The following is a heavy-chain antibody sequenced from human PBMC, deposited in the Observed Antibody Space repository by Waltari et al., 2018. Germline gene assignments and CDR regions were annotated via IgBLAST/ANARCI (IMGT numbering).Heavy chain of an antibody. D-gene: IGHD2-2*01. J-gene: IGHJ4*02. CDR3: AKSRGFEY. CDR1: CSRSW. V-gene: IGHV3-7*01. CDR2: INYDGCEK. Sequence: CSRSWMSWVRQTPGKRLEWVANINYDGCEKYYVDSVKGRFTIARDNAKNSVYLQMNSLRVEDTAVYYCAKSRGFEYWGQGTRSTVSS.